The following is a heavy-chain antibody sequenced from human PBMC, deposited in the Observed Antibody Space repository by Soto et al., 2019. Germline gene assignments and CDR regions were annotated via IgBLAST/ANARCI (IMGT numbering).Heavy chain of an antibody. CDR2: INHSGST. Sequence: QVQLQQWGAGLLKPSETLSLTCAVYGGSFSGYYWSWIRQPPGKGLEWIGEINHSGSTNYNPSLKSRVTISVDTSKNKFSLKLSSVTAADTAVYYCARLTVSGYYYYYYYYMDVWGKGTTVTVSS. V-gene: IGHV4-34*01. CDR3: ARLTVSGYYYYYYYYMDV. CDR1: GGSFSGYY. J-gene: IGHJ6*03. D-gene: IGHD3-22*01.